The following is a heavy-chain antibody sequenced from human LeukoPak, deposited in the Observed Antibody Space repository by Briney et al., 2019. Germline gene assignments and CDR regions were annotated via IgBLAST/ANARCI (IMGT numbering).Heavy chain of an antibody. CDR3: ARGALGYYYYGMDV. V-gene: IGHV1-2*04. CDR2: INPNSGGT. Sequence: ASVKVSCKASGYTFTGYYMHWVRQAPGQGLEWMGWINPNSGGTNYAQKFQGWVTMTRDTSIGTAYMELSRLRSDDTAVYYCARGALGYYYYGMDVWGKGTTVTVSS. J-gene: IGHJ6*04. CDR1: GYTFTGYY.